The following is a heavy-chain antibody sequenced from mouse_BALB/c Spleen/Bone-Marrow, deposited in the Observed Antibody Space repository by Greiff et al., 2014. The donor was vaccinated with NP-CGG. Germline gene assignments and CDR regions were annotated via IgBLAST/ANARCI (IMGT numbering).Heavy chain of an antibody. CDR1: GFSLTDYG. V-gene: IGHV2-6-5*01. D-gene: IGHD2-12*01. CDR2: VWGGGST. J-gene: IGHJ4*01. CDR3: ARHYVRHFPMDY. Sequence: VQLQQSGPGLVAPSQSLSITCTVSGFSLTDYGVSWIRQPPGKDLEWLGVVWGGGSTYYNSDLKSRLSIIKDNSKSQVFLRMNSLQTDDTAMYYCARHYVRHFPMDYWGQGTSVTVSS.